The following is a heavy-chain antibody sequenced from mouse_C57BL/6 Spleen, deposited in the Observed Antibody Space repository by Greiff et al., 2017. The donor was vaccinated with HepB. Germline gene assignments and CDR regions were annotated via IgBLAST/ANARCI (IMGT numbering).Heavy chain of an antibody. CDR2: IWSDGST. CDR3: ARHESSGYAMDY. CDR1: GFSLTSYG. J-gene: IGHJ4*01. D-gene: IGHD3-2*02. Sequence: QVQLKESGPGLVAPSQSLSITCTVSGFSLTSYGVHWVRQPPGKGLEWLVVIWSDGSTTYNSALKSRLSISKDNSKSQVILKMNSLQTDDTAMYYCARHESSGYAMDYWGQGTSVTVSS. V-gene: IGHV2-6-1*01.